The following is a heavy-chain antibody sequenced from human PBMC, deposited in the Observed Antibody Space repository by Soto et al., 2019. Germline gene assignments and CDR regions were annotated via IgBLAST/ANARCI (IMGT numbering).Heavy chain of an antibody. V-gene: IGHV3-64D*06. CDR3: VKALGYLDWLLDFDY. D-gene: IGHD3-9*01. CDR2: ISSNGCST. CDR1: GFPFSSYT. J-gene: IGHJ4*02. Sequence: GRSLRRSCSASGFPFSSYTMHCVRHAPVKGLEYVSAISSNGCSTYYADSVKGRFTSSRDNSKNTLYLQMSSLRAEDTAVYYCVKALGYLDWLLDFDYWGQANRV.